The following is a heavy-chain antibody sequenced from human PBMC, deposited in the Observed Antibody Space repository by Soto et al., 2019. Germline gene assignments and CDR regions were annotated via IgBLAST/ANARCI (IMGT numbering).Heavy chain of an antibody. Sequence: GGSLRLSCAASGFTFDDYAMHWVRQAPGKGLEWVSGITWNSNRIAYADSVKGRFTISRDNAKKSLYLQMNSLRTEDTAFYYCAKDISTSWYVPGMDDCGQGTPVTVSS. CDR3: AKDISTSWYVPGMDD. CDR2: ITWNSNRI. D-gene: IGHD6-13*01. V-gene: IGHV3-9*01. CDR1: GFTFDDYA. J-gene: IGHJ6*02.